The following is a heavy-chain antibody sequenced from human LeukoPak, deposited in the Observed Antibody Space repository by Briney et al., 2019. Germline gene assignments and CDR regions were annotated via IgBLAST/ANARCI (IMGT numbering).Heavy chain of an antibody. CDR1: GSTFGDYA. D-gene: IGHD3-22*01. CDR3: TSTGRYYDGSGYYWEKGNFDY. V-gene: IGHV3-49*04. CDR2: IRSKAYGGTT. Sequence: GGSLRLSCTASGSTFGDYAMSWVRQAPGKGLEWVGFIRSKAYGGTTEYAASVKGRFTISRDDSKSIAYLQMNSLKTEDTAVYYCTSTGRYYDGSGYYWEKGNFDYWGQGTLVTVSS. J-gene: IGHJ4*02.